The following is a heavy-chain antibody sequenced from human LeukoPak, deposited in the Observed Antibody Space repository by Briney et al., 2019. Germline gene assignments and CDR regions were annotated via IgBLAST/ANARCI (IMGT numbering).Heavy chain of an antibody. CDR2: VSNIGST. J-gene: IGHJ4*02. CDR1: GGSISVYY. CDR3: ARAGPGGPFDY. Sequence: TSETLSLTCTVSGGSISVYYWSWLRQPPGKALEWIGYVSNIGSTKYNPSLRSRVTISGDTSRNQFSLKLSSVTAADTAVYYCARAGPGGPFDYWGQGTQVTVSS. V-gene: IGHV4-59*08. D-gene: IGHD2-8*02.